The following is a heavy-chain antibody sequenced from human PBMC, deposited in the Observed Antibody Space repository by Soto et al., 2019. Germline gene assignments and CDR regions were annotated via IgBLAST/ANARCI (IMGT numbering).Heavy chain of an antibody. CDR2: INHSGSA. CDR1: GGSFSGYY. Sequence: QVQLQQWGAGLLKPSETLSLTCAVYGGSFSGYYWSWIRQPPGKGLEWIGEINHSGSANYNPSLKSRVTISVDTSKNQFSLKLSSVTAADTAVYYCARWGLWFGELLLDYCGQGTLVTVSS. D-gene: IGHD3-10*01. V-gene: IGHV4-34*01. J-gene: IGHJ4*02. CDR3: ARWGLWFGELLLDY.